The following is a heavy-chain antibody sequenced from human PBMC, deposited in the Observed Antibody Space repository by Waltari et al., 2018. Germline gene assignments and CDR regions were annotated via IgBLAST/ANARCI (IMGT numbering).Heavy chain of an antibody. J-gene: IGHJ6*02. V-gene: IGHV3-53*01. D-gene: IGHD6-19*01. CDR1: GFTVSSNY. Sequence: EVQLVESGGGLIKPGGSLRLSRAASGFTVSSNYMSWVRQAPGKGWEGVSVIFSGGSTYYADSVKGRFTSSRDNSKNTLYLQMNSLRAEDTAVYYCARVSSGRTYYYGMDVWGQGTTVTVSS. CDR2: IFSGGST. CDR3: ARVSSGRTYYYGMDV.